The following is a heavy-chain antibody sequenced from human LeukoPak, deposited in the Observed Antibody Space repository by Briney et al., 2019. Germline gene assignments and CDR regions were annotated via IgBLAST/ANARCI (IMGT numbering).Heavy chain of an antibody. V-gene: IGHV1-18*01. CDR1: GYTFTSYG. CDR3: ARLGGFYDSSGYDNWFDP. J-gene: IGHJ5*02. CDR2: ISAYNGNT. Sequence: GASVKVSCKPSGYTFTSYGIYWVRQAPGHGLEWMGWISAYNGNTNYAQKLQGRVTMTTDTSTSTAYMELRSLRSDDTAVYYCARLGGFYDSSGYDNWFDPWCQGTLVTVSS. D-gene: IGHD3-22*01.